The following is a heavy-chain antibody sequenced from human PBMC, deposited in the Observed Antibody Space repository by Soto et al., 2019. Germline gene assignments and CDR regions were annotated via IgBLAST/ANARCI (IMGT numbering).Heavy chain of an antibody. V-gene: IGHV1-2*04. CDR3: ARDLTGDSSGYFFDY. D-gene: IGHD3-22*01. Sequence: ASVKISCKASGYTFPGYYIHWVRQAPRQGLEWMGWINPNSGGTNYAQKFQGWVTMTRDTSISTAYMELSRLRSDDTAVYYCARDLTGDSSGYFFDYWGQGTLVTVSS. CDR2: INPNSGGT. CDR1: GYTFPGYY. J-gene: IGHJ4*02.